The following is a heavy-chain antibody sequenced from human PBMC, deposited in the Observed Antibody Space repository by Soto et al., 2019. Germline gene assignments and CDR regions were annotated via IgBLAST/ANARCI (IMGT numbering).Heavy chain of an antibody. V-gene: IGHV1-69*06. Sequence: QVQLVQSGAEVKKPGSSVKVSCKTSGGSFSSYAVSWVRQAPGQGLEWMGGIIPFLGTENYAQKFQGRLTITADNPPNTAYMELNSLRFEDTAGYYCARGPPASAMAKFDYWGQGTPVTVSS. CDR2: IIPFLGTE. CDR1: GGSFSSYA. D-gene: IGHD5-18*01. J-gene: IGHJ4*02. CDR3: ARGPPASAMAKFDY.